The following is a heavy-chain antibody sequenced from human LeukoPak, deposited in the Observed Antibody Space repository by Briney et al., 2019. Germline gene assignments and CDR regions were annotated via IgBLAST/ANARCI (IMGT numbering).Heavy chain of an antibody. Sequence: GGSLRLSCAASGFTFSSYWMYWVRQAPGKGLVWVSRINYNGSSTAYADSVKGRFTISRDNAKNTLFLQMNSLTAADTAVYYCVRAAYSYGLWGQGTLVTVSS. CDR1: GFTFSSYW. CDR3: VRAAYSYGL. J-gene: IGHJ4*02. V-gene: IGHV3-74*01. D-gene: IGHD5-18*01. CDR2: INYNGSST.